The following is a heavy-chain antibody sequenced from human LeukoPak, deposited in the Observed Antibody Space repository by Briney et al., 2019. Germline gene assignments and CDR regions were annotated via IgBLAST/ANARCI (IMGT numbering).Heavy chain of an antibody. CDR2: IYYSGIT. CDR3: ARDTAYSNYISGWYDY. Sequence: SETLSLTCTVSGGSISSYYWSWIRQPPGKGLEWIGYIYYSGITNYNPSLKSRVTISVDTSKNQFSLKLSSVAAADTAVYYCARDTAYSNYISGWYDYWGQGTLVTVSS. J-gene: IGHJ4*02. V-gene: IGHV4-59*01. D-gene: IGHD6-19*01. CDR1: GGSISSYY.